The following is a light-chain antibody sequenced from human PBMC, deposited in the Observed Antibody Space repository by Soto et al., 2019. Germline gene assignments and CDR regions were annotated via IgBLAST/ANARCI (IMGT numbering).Light chain of an antibody. J-gene: IGKJ4*01. V-gene: IGKV3-15*01. Sequence: EIVMTHSQATLSLSPCERVTLSSRASQSVNSDVAWYQQKPGQAPRLLIYGASNRATGIPARFSGSGSGTEFTLTISSLESEDFAVYYCQQYNNLPRTFGGGTKVDIK. CDR1: QSVNSD. CDR3: QQYNNLPRT. CDR2: GAS.